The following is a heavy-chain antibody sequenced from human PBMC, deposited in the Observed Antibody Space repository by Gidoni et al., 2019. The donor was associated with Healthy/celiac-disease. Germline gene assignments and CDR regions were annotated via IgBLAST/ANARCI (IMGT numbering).Heavy chain of an antibody. D-gene: IGHD3-3*01. CDR3: AKGGRITIFGVVIGQTRNWFDP. V-gene: IGHV3-23*01. J-gene: IGHJ5*02. CDR2: ISGSGGST. CDR1: GFTFSRYS. Sequence: VQLLESWGGLVQPGGSLRLSCSASGFTFSRYSMSLFRQAQGKGLEWVSDISGSGGSTYYADSVKGRLTISRDNSKNTLYLKMNSLRAEDTAVYYCAKGGRITIFGVVIGQTRNWFDPWGQGTLVTVSS.